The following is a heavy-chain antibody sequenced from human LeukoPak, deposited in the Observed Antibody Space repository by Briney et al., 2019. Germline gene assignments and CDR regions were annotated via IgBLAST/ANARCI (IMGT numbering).Heavy chain of an antibody. J-gene: IGHJ4*02. CDR3: ARHKSGTFDY. CDR2: INHSGST. CDR1: GGSFSGYY. V-gene: IGHV4-34*01. Sequence: SETLSLTCAVYGGSFSGYYWSWIRQPPGKGLEWIGEINHSGSTNYNPSLKSRVTISVDTSKNQFSLKLSSVTAADTAVYYCARHKSGTFDYWGQGTLVTVSS. D-gene: IGHD6-13*01.